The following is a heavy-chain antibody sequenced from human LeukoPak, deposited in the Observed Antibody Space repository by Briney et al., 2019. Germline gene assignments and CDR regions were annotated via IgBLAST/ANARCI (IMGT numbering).Heavy chain of an antibody. V-gene: IGHV1-46*03. D-gene: IGHD5-18*01. Sequence: ASVKVSCKASGYSFTTYYMHWVRQAPGQGLEGRGLINPSGGSTSYAQMFQGRVTMTRDTSTSTVYMELSSLRSDDTAVYYCARGYSYGYHDASDIWGQGTMVTVS. CDR2: INPSGGST. CDR1: GYSFTTYY. J-gene: IGHJ3*02. CDR3: ARGYSYGYHDASDI.